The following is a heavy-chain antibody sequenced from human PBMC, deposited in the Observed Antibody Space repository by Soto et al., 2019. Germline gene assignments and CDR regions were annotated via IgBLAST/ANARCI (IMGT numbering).Heavy chain of an antibody. J-gene: IGHJ4*02. CDR1: GFTITTFD. CDR2: ISGGGAT. Sequence: GGSLRLSCAASGFTITTFDMRWVRQAPGKGLEWISTISGGGATYYADSVKGRFTISRDTPENTVYLQMNSLRAEDTAVYFCAKKSGSYHYFDFWGQGAVVTVSS. CDR3: AKKSGSYHYFDF. V-gene: IGHV3-23*01. D-gene: IGHD1-26*01.